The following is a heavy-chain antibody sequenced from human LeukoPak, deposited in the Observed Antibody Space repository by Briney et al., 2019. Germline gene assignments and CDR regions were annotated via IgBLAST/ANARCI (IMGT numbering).Heavy chain of an antibody. Sequence: SETLSLTCTVSGGSISSGSYYWSWIRQPAGKGLGWIGRIYTSGSTNYNPSLKSRVTISVDTSKNQFSLKLSSVTAADTAVYYCARPHYYYYYMDVWGKGTTVTVSS. V-gene: IGHV4-61*02. CDR3: ARPHYYYYYMDV. CDR1: GGSISSGSYY. J-gene: IGHJ6*03. CDR2: IYTSGST.